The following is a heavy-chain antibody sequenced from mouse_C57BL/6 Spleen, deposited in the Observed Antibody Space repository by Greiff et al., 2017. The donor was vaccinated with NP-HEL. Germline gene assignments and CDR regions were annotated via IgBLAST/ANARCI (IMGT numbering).Heavy chain of an antibody. Sequence: EVMLVESGPELVKPGASVKISCKASGYSFTGYYMNWVKQSPEKSLEWIGEINPSTGGTTYNKKFKAKATLTVDKSSSTAYMQLKSLTSEDSAVYYCARKDYVYAMDYWGQGTSVTVSS. CDR2: INPSTGGT. CDR3: ARKDYVYAMDY. D-gene: IGHD1-1*02. V-gene: IGHV1-42*01. CDR1: GYSFTGYY. J-gene: IGHJ4*01.